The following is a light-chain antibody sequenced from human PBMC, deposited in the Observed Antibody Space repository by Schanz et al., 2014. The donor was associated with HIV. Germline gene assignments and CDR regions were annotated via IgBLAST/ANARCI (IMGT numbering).Light chain of an antibody. CDR1: QSVSSSY. CDR2: GAS. V-gene: IGKV3D-20*02. J-gene: IGKJ4*01. CDR3: QQRTSWPLT. Sequence: EIVLTQSPGTLSLSPGERATLSCRASQSVSSSYLAWYQQKPGQAPRLLIYGASTRATGIPARFSGSGFETDFTLTISSLEPEDFAVYYCQQRTSWPLTFGGGTRVEIK.